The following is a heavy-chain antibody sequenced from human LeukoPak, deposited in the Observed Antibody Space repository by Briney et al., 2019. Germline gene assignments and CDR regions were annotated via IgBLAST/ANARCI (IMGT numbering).Heavy chain of an antibody. V-gene: IGHV3-30*03. CDR3: ARASGGYYNRVYFDY. CDR1: GFTFSSYG. J-gene: IGHJ4*02. Sequence: GGSLRLSCAASGFTFSSYGMHWVRQAPGKGLEWVAVISYDGSNKYYADSVKGRFTISRDNSKNTLYLQMNSLRAEDTAVYYCARASGGYYNRVYFDYWGQGTLVTVSS. D-gene: IGHD3-10*01. CDR2: ISYDGSNK.